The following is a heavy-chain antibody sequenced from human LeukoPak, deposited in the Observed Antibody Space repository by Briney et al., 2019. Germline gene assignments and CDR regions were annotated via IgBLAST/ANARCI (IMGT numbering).Heavy chain of an antibody. CDR3: AKRLEPYYYGSGSLHDAFDI. D-gene: IGHD3-10*01. CDR2: ISGGGGST. Sequence: PGGSLRLSCAASGFTFSSYAMSWVRQAPGKGLEWASAISGGGGSTYYADSVKGRFTISRDNSKNTLYLQMNSLRAEDTAVYYCAKRLEPYYYGSGSLHDAFDIWGQGTMVTVSS. J-gene: IGHJ3*02. V-gene: IGHV3-23*01. CDR1: GFTFSSYA.